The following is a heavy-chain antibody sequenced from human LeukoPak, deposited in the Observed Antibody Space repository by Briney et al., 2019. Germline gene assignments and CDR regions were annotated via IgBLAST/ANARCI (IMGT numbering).Heavy chain of an antibody. V-gene: IGHV4-39*07. CDR1: GGSISSSSYY. CDR2: IYYSGST. CDR3: ARDLVGSSYVFDY. Sequence: SETLSLTCTVSGGSISSSSYYWGWIRQPPEKGLEWIGSIYYSGSTYYHPSLKRRATISVDPSKNQFSLKLSSVTAADTAVYYCARDLVGSSYVFDYWGQGTLVTVSS. J-gene: IGHJ4*02. D-gene: IGHD2-2*01.